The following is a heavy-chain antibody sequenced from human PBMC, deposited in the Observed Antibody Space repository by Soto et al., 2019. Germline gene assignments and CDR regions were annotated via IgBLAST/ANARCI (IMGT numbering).Heavy chain of an antibody. CDR2: IYYSGST. V-gene: IGHV4-30-4*01. D-gene: IGHD3-22*01. J-gene: IGHJ6*02. CDR1: GGSISSGDYY. Sequence: QVQLQESGPGLVKPSQTLSLTCTVSGGSISSGDYYWSWIRQPPGKGLEWIGYIYYSGSTYYNPSLKSRVTISVDTSKNQFTLKLSSVTAADTAVYYCARDEDVVIRRIYGMDVWGQGTTVTVSS. CDR3: ARDEDVVIRRIYGMDV.